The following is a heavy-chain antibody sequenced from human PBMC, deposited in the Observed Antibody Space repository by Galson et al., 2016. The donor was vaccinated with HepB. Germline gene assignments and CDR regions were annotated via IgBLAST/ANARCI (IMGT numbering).Heavy chain of an antibody. CDR2: ISGSGGDT. V-gene: IGHV3-23*01. Sequence: SLRLSCAASRFTFNSYGMCWVRQAPGKGLEWVASISGSGGDTYIADSVEGRFTISRDNSKNTVDLQMHSLKVEDTAVYFCAKGSGRAGYNCVPIESWGQGTLVPVSS. J-gene: IGHJ4*02. CDR3: AKGSGRAGYNCVPIES. CDR1: RFTFNSYG. D-gene: IGHD1-20*01.